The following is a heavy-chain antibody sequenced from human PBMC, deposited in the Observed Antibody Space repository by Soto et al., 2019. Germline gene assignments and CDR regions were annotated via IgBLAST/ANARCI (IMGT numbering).Heavy chain of an antibody. Sequence: QVQLQESGPGLVKPSETLSLTCTVSGGSISSYYWSWIRQPPGKGLEWIGYIYYSGSTNYNPSLKHRVTLSGDTSKNQHSLKLSSVTAADPAVYYCARGGPRGYTFDYWGQGTLVTVSS. J-gene: IGHJ4*02. D-gene: IGHD3-22*01. CDR2: IYYSGST. CDR1: GGSISSYY. V-gene: IGHV4-59*01. CDR3: ARGGPRGYTFDY.